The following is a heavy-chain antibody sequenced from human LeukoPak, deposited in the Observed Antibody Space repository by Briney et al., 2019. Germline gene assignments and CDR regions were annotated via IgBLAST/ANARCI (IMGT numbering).Heavy chain of an antibody. CDR3: TRDQLFGVVITSFDY. CDR2: INHNGEAI. CDR1: GFPFSSHV. Sequence: GGSLRLSCAASGFPFSSHVLSWVRQAPGKGLEWIAYINHNGEAIYYPDFVKGRFIISRDNAKNSLYLQMNSLRAEDTAVYCCTRDQLFGVVITSFDYCGQGTLVTVSS. J-gene: IGHJ4*02. D-gene: IGHD3-3*01. V-gene: IGHV3-48*04.